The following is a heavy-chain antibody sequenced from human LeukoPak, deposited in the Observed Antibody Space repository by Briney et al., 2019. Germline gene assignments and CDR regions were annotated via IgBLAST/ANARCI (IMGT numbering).Heavy chain of an antibody. CDR3: TRGAGWLIDY. CDR2: FYNSGRS. J-gene: IGHJ4*02. V-gene: IGHV4-59*01. D-gene: IGHD3-16*01. CDR1: DDSISDYY. Sequence: SETLSLTCTVSDDSISDYYRGWLRQPPGKGLEWIGYFYNSGRSTYNPSLKSRVTISADTSNNHFSLKLNSVTTADTAVYYCTRGAGWLIDYWGQRILVTVSS.